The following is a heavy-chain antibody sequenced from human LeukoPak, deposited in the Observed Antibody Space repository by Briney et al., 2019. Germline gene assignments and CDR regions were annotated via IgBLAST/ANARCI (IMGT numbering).Heavy chain of an antibody. J-gene: IGHJ3*02. V-gene: IGHV4-34*01. Sequence: SETLSLTCAVYGGSFSGYYWSWIRQPPGKGLEWIGEINHSGSTNYNPSLKGRVTISVDTSKNQFSLKLSSVTAADTAVYYCARDSPDAFDIWGQGTMVTVSS. CDR3: ARDSPDAFDI. CDR2: INHSGST. CDR1: GGSFSGYY.